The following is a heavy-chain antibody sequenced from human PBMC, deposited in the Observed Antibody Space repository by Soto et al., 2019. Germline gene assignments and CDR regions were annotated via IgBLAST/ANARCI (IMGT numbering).Heavy chain of an antibody. V-gene: IGHV3-11*06. Sequence: QVQLVESGGGLVKPGGTMRLSCAASGFSFSDYYMSWIRQAPGKGLVWVAYISSSSSYTNYADSVKSRFTISRENDKNSLYLQKNSLGAEDTAVYYCARASYCTNGVCRSFYGMDVWGQGTTVTVSS. CDR1: GFSFSDYY. CDR2: ISSSSSYT. D-gene: IGHD2-8*01. CDR3: ARASYCTNGVCRSFYGMDV. J-gene: IGHJ6*02.